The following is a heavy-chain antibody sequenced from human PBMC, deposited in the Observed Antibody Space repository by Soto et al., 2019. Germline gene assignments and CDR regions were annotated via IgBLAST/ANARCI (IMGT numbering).Heavy chain of an antibody. V-gene: IGHV1-3*01. J-gene: IGHJ4*02. CDR1: GYTFTSYA. Sequence: SVKVSCKASGYTFTSYAMHWVRQAPGQRLEWMGWINAGNGNTKYSQKFQGRVTITRDTSASTAYMELSSLRSEDTAVYYCARDFWSGYGALLIGYWGQGTLVTVSS. D-gene: IGHD3-3*01. CDR2: INAGNGNT. CDR3: ARDFWSGYGALLIGY.